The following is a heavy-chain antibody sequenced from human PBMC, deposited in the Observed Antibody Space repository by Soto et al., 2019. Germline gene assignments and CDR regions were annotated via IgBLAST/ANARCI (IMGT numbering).Heavy chain of an antibody. D-gene: IGHD3-22*01. CDR3: ARVDSSSLSDWFDS. Sequence: ALVKVSCKASGYTFITYYMNWVRQAPGQGLEWMGIINPSGGSTSYAQKFQGRVTLTRDTSTSTVYMELSSLRSEDTAVYYCARVDSSSLSDWFDSWGQGTLVTVSS. CDR2: INPSGGST. V-gene: IGHV1-46*01. J-gene: IGHJ5*01. CDR1: GYTFITYY.